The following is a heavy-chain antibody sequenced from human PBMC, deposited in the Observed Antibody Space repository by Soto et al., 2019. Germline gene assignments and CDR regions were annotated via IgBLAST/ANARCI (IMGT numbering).Heavy chain of an antibody. CDR1: GYSFTSYG. V-gene: IGHV1-18*01. CDR3: ARGGGYCSSTSCYFGIVLFYHYYYMDV. Sequence: QVQLVQSGAEAKKPGASVKVSCKASGYSFTSYGISWLRQAPGQGLEWMGWISAYNGNTNYAQKLQGRVTMTTDTSTSTAYMELRSLRSDDTAVYYCARGGGYCSSTSCYFGIVLFYHYYYMDVWGKGTTVTVSS. J-gene: IGHJ6*03. CDR2: ISAYNGNT. D-gene: IGHD2-2*01.